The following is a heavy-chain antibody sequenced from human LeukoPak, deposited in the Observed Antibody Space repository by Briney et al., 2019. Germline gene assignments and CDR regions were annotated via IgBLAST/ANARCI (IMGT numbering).Heavy chain of an antibody. Sequence: GGSLRLSCAASGFTFSNAWMSWVRQAPGKGLEWVGRIKSKTDGGTTDYAAPVKGRFTISRDDSKNTLYLQMNSLKTEDTAVYYCTARGWGSGTPGFDDYYYYYGMDVWGQGTTVTVSS. CDR3: TARGWGSGTPGFDDYYYYYGMDV. J-gene: IGHJ6*02. CDR1: GFTFSNAW. CDR2: IKSKTDGGTT. V-gene: IGHV3-15*01. D-gene: IGHD3-10*01.